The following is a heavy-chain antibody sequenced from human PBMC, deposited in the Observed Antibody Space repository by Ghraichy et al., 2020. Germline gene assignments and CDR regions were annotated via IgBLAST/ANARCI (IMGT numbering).Heavy chain of an antibody. CDR2: ISSRSSTI. CDR1: GFTFSNYD. CDR3: ARDQYYDILTGYYNYFDS. J-gene: IGHJ4*02. Sequence: GESLNISCAASGFTFSNYDMSWVRQAPGKELEWVSYISSRSSTIYYADSVKGRFTISRDNAKNSLYLLMNSLRAEDTAVYYCARDQYYDILTGYYNYFDSWGQGTLVTVSS. D-gene: IGHD3-9*01. V-gene: IGHV3-48*04.